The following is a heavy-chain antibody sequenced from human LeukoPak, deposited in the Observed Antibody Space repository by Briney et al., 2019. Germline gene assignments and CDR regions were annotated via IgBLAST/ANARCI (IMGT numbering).Heavy chain of an antibody. CDR3: ARDSSAPRSYSALDV. J-gene: IGHJ6*01. CDR2: VSLDGIT. D-gene: IGHD6-19*01. CDR1: GDSISDDSVNKNNW. Sequence: PSGTLSLTCVFSGDSISDDSVNKNNWLNWVRQAPGKGLEWIGDVSLDGITNYNPSLLGRVTISLDKSAKQVSLRLTSVTAADTAIYYCARDSSAPRSYSALDVWGQGTTVTVSS. V-gene: IGHV4-4*02.